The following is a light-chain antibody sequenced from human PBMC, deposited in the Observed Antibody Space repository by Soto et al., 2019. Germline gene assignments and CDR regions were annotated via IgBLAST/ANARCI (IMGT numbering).Light chain of an antibody. J-gene: IGLJ3*02. Sequence: QAVVTQPPSASASLGASVKLTCTLSSGHNSYAIAWHQQQPEKGPRYFMKLNSDGRHSKGDVIPDRFSGSSSGAERYLTISRLQSEDEADYYCQTWSTDIRVFGGGTKLTVL. CDR1: SGHNSYA. CDR3: QTWSTDIRV. CDR2: LNSDGRH. V-gene: IGLV4-69*01.